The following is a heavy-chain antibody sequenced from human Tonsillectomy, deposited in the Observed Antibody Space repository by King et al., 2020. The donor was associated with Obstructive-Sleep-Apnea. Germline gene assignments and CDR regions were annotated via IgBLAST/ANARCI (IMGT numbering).Heavy chain of an antibody. V-gene: IGHV4-30-4*01. D-gene: IGHD5-24*01. CDR3: ARKGKWRQSLPLEC. Sequence: VQLQESGPGLVKPSQTLSLTCTVSGGSISSGDYYWNWIRQPPGKGLEWIGYIYYSGSTYYNPSLKSRVTISLDTSKNQFSLKVNSMTDADTAVYYCARKGKWRQSLPLECWGGGTLLSV. CDR1: GGSISSGDYY. J-gene: IGHJ4*02. CDR2: IYYSGST.